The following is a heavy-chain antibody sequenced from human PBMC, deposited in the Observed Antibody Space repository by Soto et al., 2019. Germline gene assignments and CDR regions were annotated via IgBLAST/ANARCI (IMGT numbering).Heavy chain of an antibody. D-gene: IGHD3-16*01. J-gene: IGHJ1*01. CDR1: GFMFSAYT. CDR3: ATPYYFNH. CDR2: ISDDSSYI. Sequence: LRLSCAASGFMFSAYTINWVRQAPGKGLEWLSSISDDSSYIDYADSLRGRFTVSRDDARNSLYLQIDSLGVEDTAVYYCATPYYFNHWGPGTLVTVSS. V-gene: IGHV3-21*06.